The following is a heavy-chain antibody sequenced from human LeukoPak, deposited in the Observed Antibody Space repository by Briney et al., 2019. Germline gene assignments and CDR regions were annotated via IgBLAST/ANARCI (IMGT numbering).Heavy chain of an antibody. CDR1: GYSITSGYN. V-gene: IGHV4-38-2*02. Sequence: SETLSLTCTVSGYSITSGYNWAWIRQPPGKVLEWIGSIYHSGSAYYNPSLKSRVTISVDTSKNQFSLKLGSVTAADTAVYYCVRYCSSTTCYTRAVDYWGQGTLVTVSS. CDR2: IYHSGSA. J-gene: IGHJ4*02. CDR3: VRYCSSTTCYTRAVDY. D-gene: IGHD2-2*02.